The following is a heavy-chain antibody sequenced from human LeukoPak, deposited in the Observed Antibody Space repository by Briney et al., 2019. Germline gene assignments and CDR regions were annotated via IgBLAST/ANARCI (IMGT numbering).Heavy chain of an antibody. Sequence: GGSLRLSCAASGFTFSKYWMTWVREAPGKGLEWVANIKPDGSEKYYVDSVKGRFTISRDNAKNSLYLQMNSLRAEDTALYYCARGLPPRGNCNDWVTDGVLWGQGTLVPVSS. CDR1: GFTFSKYW. CDR3: ARGLPPRGNCNDWVTDGVL. CDR2: IKPDGSEK. V-gene: IGHV3-7*04. J-gene: IGHJ4*02. D-gene: IGHD1-20*01.